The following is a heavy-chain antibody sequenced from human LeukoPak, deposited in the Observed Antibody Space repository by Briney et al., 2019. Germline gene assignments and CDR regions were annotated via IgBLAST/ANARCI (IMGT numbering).Heavy chain of an antibody. V-gene: IGHV4-61*02. CDR3: ARDRVGVRGVNFDL. Sequence: PSETLSLTCTVSGGSISSGSYYWSWIRQPAGKGLEWIGRIYTSGSTNYNPSLKSRVTISVDTSKNQFSLKLSSVTAADTAVYYCARDRVGVRGVNFDLWGRGTLVTVSS. CDR1: GGSISSGSYY. CDR2: IYTSGST. D-gene: IGHD3-10*01. J-gene: IGHJ2*01.